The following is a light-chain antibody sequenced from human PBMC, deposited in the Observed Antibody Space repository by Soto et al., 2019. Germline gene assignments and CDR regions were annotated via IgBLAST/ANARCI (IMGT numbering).Light chain of an antibody. J-gene: IGKJ3*01. V-gene: IGKV1-5*03. CDR2: KAS. CDR1: QSISDW. Sequence: DIQMTQSPSTLSASVGDRVTITCRASQSISDWLAWYQQKPGKAPKLLIYKASSLESGVPSRFSGSGSGTELTLTISSLQPDDFATYYCLQYNTYSTFGPGTKVDI. CDR3: LQYNTYST.